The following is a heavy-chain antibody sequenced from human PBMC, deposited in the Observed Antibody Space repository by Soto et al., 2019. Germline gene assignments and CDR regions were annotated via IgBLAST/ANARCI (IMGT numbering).Heavy chain of an antibody. Sequence: ETLSLTCAVYGGSFSGYYWSWIRQPPGKGLEWIGEINYSGNTNYNPSLKSRVSISVDTSKNQLFLNMSSVTAADTAMYYCATHYVRRRTIVGVAEYWAPRTLVTVSS. J-gene: IGHJ4*02. V-gene: IGHV4-34*01. CDR2: INYSGNT. D-gene: IGHD1-26*01. CDR3: ATHYVRRRTIVGVAEY. CDR1: GGSFSGYY.